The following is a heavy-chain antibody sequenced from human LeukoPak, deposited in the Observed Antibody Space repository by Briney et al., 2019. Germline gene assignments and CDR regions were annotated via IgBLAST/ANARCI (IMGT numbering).Heavy chain of an antibody. V-gene: IGHV3-33*06. J-gene: IGHJ4*02. D-gene: IGHD4-17*01. Sequence: GRSLRLSCAASGFTFSSYGMHWVRQAPGKGLEWVAVIWYDGSNKYYADSVKGRFTISRDNSKNTLYLQMNSLRAEDTAVYYCAKDTGDYTLDHWGQGTLVTVSS. CDR3: AKDTGDYTLDH. CDR2: IWYDGSNK. CDR1: GFTFSSYG.